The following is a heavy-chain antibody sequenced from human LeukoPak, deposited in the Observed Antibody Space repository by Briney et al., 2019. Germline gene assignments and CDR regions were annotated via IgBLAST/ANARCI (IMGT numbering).Heavy chain of an antibody. J-gene: IGHJ4*02. CDR2: ISVSGDTI. D-gene: IGHD3-10*01. CDR1: GFTFTNYA. CDR3: ARGTLYYGSESYDY. Sequence: PGGSLRLSCAASGFTFTNYAMSWVRQAPGKGLEWVSYISVSGDTIYYADSVKGRFTISRDNAKKSLYLQMKSLRAEDTAVYYCARGTLYYGSESYDYWGQGTLVAVSS. V-gene: IGHV3-11*04.